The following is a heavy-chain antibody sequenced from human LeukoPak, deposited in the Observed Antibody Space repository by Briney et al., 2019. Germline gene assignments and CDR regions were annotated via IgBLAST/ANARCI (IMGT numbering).Heavy chain of an antibody. D-gene: IGHD2-15*01. CDR2: IYSGGST. CDR3: ARDSPDCSGGSCKGA. J-gene: IGHJ4*02. Sequence: GGSLRLSCAASGFTFTSYAMSWVRQAPGKGLEWVSVIYSGGSTYYADSVKGRFTISRDNSKNTLYLQMNSLRAEDTAVYYCARDSPDCSGGSCKGAWGQGTLVTVSS. CDR1: GFTFTSYA. V-gene: IGHV3-53*01.